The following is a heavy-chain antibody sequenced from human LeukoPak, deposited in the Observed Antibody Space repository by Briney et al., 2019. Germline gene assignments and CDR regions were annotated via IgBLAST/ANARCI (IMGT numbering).Heavy chain of an antibody. Sequence: GGSLRLSCAASGFTFGSYVMSWVRQAPGKGLEWVSGISGSGGSTYYADSVKGRFTISRDNSKNTLYLQMNSLRAEDTAVYYCARGGSYLSAFDIWGQGTMVTVSS. J-gene: IGHJ3*02. CDR3: ARGGSYLSAFDI. CDR2: ISGSGGST. D-gene: IGHD1-26*01. V-gene: IGHV3-23*01. CDR1: GFTFGSYV.